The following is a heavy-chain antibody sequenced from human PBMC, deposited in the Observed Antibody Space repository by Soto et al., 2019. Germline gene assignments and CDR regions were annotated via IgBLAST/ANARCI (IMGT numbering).Heavy chain of an antibody. CDR2: IIPIFGTA. J-gene: IGHJ5*02. CDR1: GGTFSSYA. V-gene: IGHV1-69*13. CDR3: AQSSSSSWQYNWFDP. Sequence: ASVKVSCKASGGTFSSYAISWVRQAPGQGLEWMGGIIPIFGTANYAQKFQGRVTITADESTITAYMELSSLRSEDPAVYYCAQSSSSSWQYNWFDPWGQGTLVTVSS. D-gene: IGHD6-13*01.